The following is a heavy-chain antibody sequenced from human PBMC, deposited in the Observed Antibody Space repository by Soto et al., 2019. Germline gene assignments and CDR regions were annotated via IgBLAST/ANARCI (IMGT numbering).Heavy chain of an antibody. CDR1: EDSFDNSA. V-gene: IGHV3-23*01. CDR3: AKLRRGATGTEGFHP. Sequence: ELQLLESGGGLPHQGESLTLSCAASEDSFDNSAMPWVRQCPGKGLEWVSTTTNPGGTTHYADSVQGRFTGSRDNFRNTLYLLMNSLRAEDTAVYYCAKLRRGATGTEGFHPWGQGTLVTVSS. CDR2: TTNPGGTT. J-gene: IGHJ5*02. D-gene: IGHD1-1*01.